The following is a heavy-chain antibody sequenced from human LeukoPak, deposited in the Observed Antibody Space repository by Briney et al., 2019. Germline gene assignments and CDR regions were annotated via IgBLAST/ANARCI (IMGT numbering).Heavy chain of an antibody. CDR1: GYTFTGYY. Sequence: GASVKVSCKASGYTFTGYYIHWVRRAPGQGLEWMGWINPNSGATAYAQNLQGRVTMTRDTSISTAYMELSRLRSDDTAVYYCAREDSRYDFWSGNFDYWGQGTLVTVSS. CDR3: AREDSRYDFWSGNFDY. V-gene: IGHV1-2*02. J-gene: IGHJ4*02. D-gene: IGHD3-3*01. CDR2: INPNSGAT.